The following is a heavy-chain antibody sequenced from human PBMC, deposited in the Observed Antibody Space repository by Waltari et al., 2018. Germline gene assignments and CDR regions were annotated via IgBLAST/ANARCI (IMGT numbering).Heavy chain of an antibody. J-gene: IGHJ2*01. CDR3: ASVITGYFDL. Sequence: EVQLVESGGGLVQPGRSLRLSCAASGFTFDDYALHWVRQAPGKGLEWVSGISCNSGSIGYADSVKGRFTISRDNAKNSLYLQMNSLRAEDTALYYCASVITGYFDLWGRGTLVTVSS. CDR2: ISCNSGSI. CDR1: GFTFDDYA. V-gene: IGHV3-9*01. D-gene: IGHD4-17*01.